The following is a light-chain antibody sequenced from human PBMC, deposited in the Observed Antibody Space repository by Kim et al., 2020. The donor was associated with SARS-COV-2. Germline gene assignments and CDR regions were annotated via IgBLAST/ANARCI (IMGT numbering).Light chain of an antibody. Sequence: LLTQSPSSLSASVGDRVTITCRASQGIANDLAWYQQKSGKAPKLLIYATSTLQSGVPSRFSGSGAGTDFTLTIGSLQPEYFATYYCQQLNTSPLTFGGGTKVDIK. V-gene: IGKV1-9*01. CDR3: QQLNTSPLT. CDR2: ATS. CDR1: QGIAND. J-gene: IGKJ4*01.